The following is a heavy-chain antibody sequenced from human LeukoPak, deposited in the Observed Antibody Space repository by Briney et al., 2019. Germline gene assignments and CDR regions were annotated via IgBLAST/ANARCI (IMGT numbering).Heavy chain of an antibody. V-gene: IGHV3-23*01. CDR1: EFTFSNYA. Sequence: GGSLRLSCAASEFTFSNYAMNWVRQAPGKGLGGVSGISGGGGSTYYADSVKGRFTISRDNSKNTLYLQMDSLRAEDTALYYCAKGSGINHYHWIDPWGQGTLVIVSS. CDR3: AKGSGINHYHWIDP. CDR2: ISGGGGST. D-gene: IGHD1-14*01. J-gene: IGHJ5*02.